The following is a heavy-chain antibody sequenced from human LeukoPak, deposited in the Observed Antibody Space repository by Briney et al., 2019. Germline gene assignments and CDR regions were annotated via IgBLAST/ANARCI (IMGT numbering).Heavy chain of an antibody. J-gene: IGHJ5*02. V-gene: IGHV4-59*12. CDR3: ARRYAPGNWFDP. Sequence: SETLSLTCTVSGGSISSYYWSWIWQPPGKGLEWIGYIYYSGSTNYNPSLKSRVTISVDTSKNQFSLKLSSVTAADTAVYYCARRYAPGNWFDPWGQGTLVTVSS. CDR1: GGSISSYY. CDR2: IYYSGST. D-gene: IGHD3-16*01.